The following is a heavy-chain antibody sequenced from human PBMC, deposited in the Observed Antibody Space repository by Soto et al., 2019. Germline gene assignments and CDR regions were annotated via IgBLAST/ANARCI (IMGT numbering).Heavy chain of an antibody. J-gene: IGHJ4*02. D-gene: IGHD6-19*01. V-gene: IGHV4-31*03. CDR3: ARDRGWYNTHFDY. CDR1: GGSISSGGYY. Sequence: PSETLSLTCTVSGGSISSGGYYWSWIRQHPGKGLEWIGYIYYSGSTYYNPPLKSRVTISVDTSKNQFSLKLSSVTAADTAVYYCARDRGWYNTHFDYWGQGTLVTVSS. CDR2: IYYSGST.